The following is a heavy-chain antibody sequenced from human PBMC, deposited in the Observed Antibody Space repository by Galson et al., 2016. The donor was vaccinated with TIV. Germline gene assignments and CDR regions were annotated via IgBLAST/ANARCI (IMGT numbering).Heavy chain of an antibody. V-gene: IGHV1-69*13. J-gene: IGHJ6*03. CDR3: ARSEYSYGKYYYYYYMDV. D-gene: IGHD5-18*01. CDR2: IIPIFGTA. Sequence: SVKVSCKASGDTFSSYAISWVRQAPGQGLEWMGGIIPIFGTANYAQKFQGRVTITADESTSTAYMELSSLRSEDTAVFYCARSEYSYGKYYYYYYMDVWGKGTTVIVSS. CDR1: GDTFSSYA.